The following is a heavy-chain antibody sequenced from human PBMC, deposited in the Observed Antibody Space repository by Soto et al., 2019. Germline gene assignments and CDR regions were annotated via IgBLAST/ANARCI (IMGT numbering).Heavy chain of an antibody. CDR2: ISSSGSTI. CDR3: APFYSGYGIFAY. Sequence: LRLSCAASGFTFSSYEMNWVRQAPGKGLEWVSYISSSGSTIYYADSVKGRFTISRDNAKNSLYLQMNSLRAEDTAVYYCAPFYSGYGIFAYWGQGTPVTVSS. V-gene: IGHV3-48*03. CDR1: GFTFSSYE. J-gene: IGHJ4*02. D-gene: IGHD5-12*01.